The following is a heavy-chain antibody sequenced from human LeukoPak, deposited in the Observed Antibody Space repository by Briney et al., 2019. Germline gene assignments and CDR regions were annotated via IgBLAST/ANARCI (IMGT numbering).Heavy chain of an antibody. D-gene: IGHD1-14*01. CDR2: INWNGGST. Sequence: GGSLRLSCAASGFTFDDYGMSWVRQAPGKGLEWVSGINWNGGSTGYADSVKGRFTISRDNAKNSLYLQMNSLRAEDTALYYCTKGTGRSTLNWFDPWGQGTLVTVSS. V-gene: IGHV3-20*04. J-gene: IGHJ5*02. CDR1: GFTFDDYG. CDR3: TKGTGRSTLNWFDP.